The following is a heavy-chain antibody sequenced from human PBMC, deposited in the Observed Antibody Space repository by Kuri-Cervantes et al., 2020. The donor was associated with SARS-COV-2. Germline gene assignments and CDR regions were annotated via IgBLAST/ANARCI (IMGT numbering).Heavy chain of an antibody. J-gene: IGHJ5*02. CDR1: GFTFDDYG. Sequence: GGSLRLSCAASGFTFDDYGMSWVRQAPGKGLEWVSGINWNGGSTGYADSVEGRFTISRDNAKNSLYLQMNSLRAEDTALYYCARDLSDSSTPPHDPWGQGTLVTVSS. CDR3: ARDLSDSSTPPHDP. CDR2: INWNGGST. V-gene: IGHV3-20*04. D-gene: IGHD2-2*01.